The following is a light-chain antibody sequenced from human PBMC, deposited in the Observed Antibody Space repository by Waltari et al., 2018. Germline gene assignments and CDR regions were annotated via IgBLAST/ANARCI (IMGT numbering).Light chain of an antibody. J-gene: IGLJ2*01. V-gene: IGLV3-21*04. CDR1: VIGTRS. CDR3: QVWDSASDHPAVV. Sequence: SHVLSQPPSVSVAPGETARSTCGGEVIGTRSVNWDREKAGQAPVLVIRYDTHRPAGIPGRFSGAKSGNTGTLTISRGEGGDEADYYCQVWDSASDHPAVVFGGGTKVTVL. CDR2: YDT.